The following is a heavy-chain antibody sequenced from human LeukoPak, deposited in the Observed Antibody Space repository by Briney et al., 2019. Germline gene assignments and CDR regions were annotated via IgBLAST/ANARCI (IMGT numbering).Heavy chain of an antibody. V-gene: IGHV3-30*02. CDR2: IRYDGSNK. CDR1: GFTFSSYG. Sequence: PGGSLRLSCAASGFTFSSYGMHWVRQAPGKGLEWVAFIRYDGSNKYYADSVKGRFTISRDNSKNTLYLQMNSLRAEGTAVYYCAKDPSFRPGYFDYWGQGTLVTVSS. CDR3: AKDPSFRPGYFDY. J-gene: IGHJ4*02.